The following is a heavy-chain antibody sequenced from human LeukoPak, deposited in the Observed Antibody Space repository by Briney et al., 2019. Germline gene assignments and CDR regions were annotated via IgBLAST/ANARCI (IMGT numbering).Heavy chain of an antibody. Sequence: SETLSLTCTVSGGSISGYYWSWIRQPVGKGLEWIGRIYTSGSTNYNPSLKSRVTMSVDTSKNQFSLKLSSVTAADTAVYYCAREEQWLVRLDYYYYYMDVWGKGTTVTVSS. J-gene: IGHJ6*03. CDR2: IYTSGST. CDR3: AREEQWLVRLDYYYYYMDV. CDR1: GGSISGYY. V-gene: IGHV4-4*07. D-gene: IGHD6-19*01.